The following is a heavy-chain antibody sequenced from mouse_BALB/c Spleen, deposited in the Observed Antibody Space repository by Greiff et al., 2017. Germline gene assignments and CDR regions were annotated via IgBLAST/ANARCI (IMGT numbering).Heavy chain of an antibody. D-gene: IGHD2-4*01. CDR2: IYPGNGDT. J-gene: IGHJ4*01. CDR1: GYTFTSYN. V-gene: IGHV1-12*01. CDR3: ARDYEEAMDY. Sequence: LQQSGAELVKPGASVKMSCKASGYTFTSYNMHWVKQTPGQGLEWIGAIYPGNGDTSYNQKFKGKATLTADKSSSTAYMQLSSLTSEDSAVYYCARDYEEAMDYWGQGTSVTVSS.